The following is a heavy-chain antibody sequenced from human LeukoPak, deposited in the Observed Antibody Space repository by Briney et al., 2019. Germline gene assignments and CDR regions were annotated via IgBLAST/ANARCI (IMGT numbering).Heavy chain of an antibody. CDR3: ARQGAPITGTAIDY. V-gene: IGHV4-59*08. D-gene: IGHD1-7*01. Sequence: SETLSLTCTVSGGSISSYYWSWIRQPPGKGLEWIGYIYYSGSTNYNPSPKSRVTISVDTSKNQFSLKLSSVTAADTAVYYCARQGAPITGTAIDYWGQGTLVTVSS. CDR2: IYYSGST. CDR1: GGSISSYY. J-gene: IGHJ4*02.